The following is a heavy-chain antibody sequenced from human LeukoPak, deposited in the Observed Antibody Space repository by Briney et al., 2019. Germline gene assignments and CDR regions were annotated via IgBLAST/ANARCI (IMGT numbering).Heavy chain of an antibody. CDR1: GFTFSSYA. CDR2: ISGSGGST. J-gene: IGHJ3*02. D-gene: IGHD3-22*01. Sequence: GGSLRLSCAASGFTFSSYAMNWVRQAPGKGLEWVSAISGSGGSTYYADSVKGRFTISRDNSKNTLYLQMNSLRAEDTAVYYCAKLVNYYDSSGYYRPGDDAFDIWGQGTMITVSS. V-gene: IGHV3-23*01. CDR3: AKLVNYYDSSGYYRPGDDAFDI.